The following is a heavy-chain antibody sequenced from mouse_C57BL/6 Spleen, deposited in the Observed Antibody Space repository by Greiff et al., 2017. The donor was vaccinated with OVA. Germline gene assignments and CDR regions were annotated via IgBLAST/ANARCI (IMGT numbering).Heavy chain of an antibody. V-gene: IGHV1-61*01. D-gene: IGHD3-2*02. J-gene: IGHJ4*01. CDR2: IYPSDSET. CDR1: GYTFTSYW. Sequence: QVQLQQPGAELVRPGSSVKLSCKASGYTFTSYWMDWVKQRPGQGLEWIGNIYPSDSETHYNQKFKDKATLTVDKSSSTAYMQLSSLTSEDSAVYYCARSDSSGRGAMDYWGQGTSVTVSS. CDR3: ARSDSSGRGAMDY.